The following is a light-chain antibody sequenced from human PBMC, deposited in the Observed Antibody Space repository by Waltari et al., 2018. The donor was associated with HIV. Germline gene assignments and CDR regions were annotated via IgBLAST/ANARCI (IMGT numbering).Light chain of an antibody. CDR3: QQSHETPRT. Sequence: DIQVTQSPVSLSASVGDRVSITCRASANIGPDLSWCQYRPGKSPKLLIYEGSRSRKNAASRFSGSGSGTDFTLVITSVRPEDAATYCCQQSHETPRTFGQRTKLEI. J-gene: IGKJ2*02. V-gene: IGKV1-39*01. CDR2: EGS. CDR1: ANIGPD.